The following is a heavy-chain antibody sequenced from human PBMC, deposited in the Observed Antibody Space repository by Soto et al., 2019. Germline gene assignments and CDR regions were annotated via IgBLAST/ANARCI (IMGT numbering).Heavy chain of an antibody. CDR2: MNPNSGNT. J-gene: IGHJ6*01. Sequence: QVQLVQSGAEVKKPGASVKVSCKASGYTFTSYDINWVRQATGQGLEWMGWMNPNSGNTGYAQKFQGRVTMTRNTSISTAYMELSSRRSEDTAVYYCARWPDGYYYYGMDVWGKGPRSPSPQ. CDR3: ARWPDGYYYYGMDV. CDR1: GYTFTSYD. V-gene: IGHV1-8*01.